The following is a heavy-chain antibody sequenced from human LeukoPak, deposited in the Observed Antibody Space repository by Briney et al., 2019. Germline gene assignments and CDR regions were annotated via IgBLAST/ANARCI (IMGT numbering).Heavy chain of an antibody. CDR3: ARASLGENGANWFDP. CDR2: INPNSGGT. V-gene: IGHV1-2*06. D-gene: IGHD3-16*01. CDR1: GYTFTGYY. Sequence: ASVKVSCKASGYTFTGYYMHWVRQAPGQGLEWMGRINPNSGGTNYAQKFQGRVTMTRDTSISTAYMELSRLRSDDTAVYYCARASLGENGANWFDPWGQGTLVTVSS. J-gene: IGHJ5*02.